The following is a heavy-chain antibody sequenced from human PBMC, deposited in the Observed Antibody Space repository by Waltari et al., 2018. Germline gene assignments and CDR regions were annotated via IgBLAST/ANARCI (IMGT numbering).Heavy chain of an antibody. CDR2: IYYSGST. CDR3: ARASPQEWWGGHDY. Sequence: QVQLQESGPGLVKPSETLSLTCTVSGGSISSYYWSWIRQPPGKGLEWIGYIYYSGSTNYNPALKSRVTISVDTSKNQFSLKLSSVTAADTAVYYCARASPQEWWGGHDYWGQGTLVTVSS. V-gene: IGHV4-59*01. CDR1: GGSISSYY. D-gene: IGHD2-15*01. J-gene: IGHJ4*02.